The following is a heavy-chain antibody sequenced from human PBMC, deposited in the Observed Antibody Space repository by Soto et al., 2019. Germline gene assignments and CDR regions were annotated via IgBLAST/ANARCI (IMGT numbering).Heavy chain of an antibody. CDR1: GGSVSSGSYY. D-gene: IGHD6-25*01. V-gene: IGHV4-61*01. J-gene: IGHJ5*02. CDR3: ARERLHHWFDP. Sequence: SETLSLTCTVSGGSVSSGSYYWSWIRQPPGKGLEWIGYIYYSGSTNYNPSLKSRVTISVDTSKNQFSLKLSSVTAADTAVYYCARERLHHWFDPWGQGTLVTVSS. CDR2: IYYSGST.